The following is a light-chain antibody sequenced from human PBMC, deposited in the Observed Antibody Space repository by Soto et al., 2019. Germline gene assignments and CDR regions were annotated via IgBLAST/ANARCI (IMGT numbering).Light chain of an antibody. V-gene: IGLV2-14*01. Sequence: QSALTQPASLSGSPGQSITISCSGTSRDIGAYNLVSWYQQLPSKAPKLLIYEVRSRPSGISYRFSGSKSGTTASLTISSLLPEDEADYYCSAYTSRSTLVFGGGTKVTVL. CDR3: SAYTSRSTLV. J-gene: IGLJ2*01. CDR1: SRDIGAYNL. CDR2: EVR.